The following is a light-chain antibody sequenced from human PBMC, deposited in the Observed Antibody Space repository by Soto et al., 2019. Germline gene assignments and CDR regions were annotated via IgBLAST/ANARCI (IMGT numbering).Light chain of an antibody. Sequence: QSVLTQSSSASASLGSSVKLTCTLSSGHSSYIIAWHQQQPGKAPRYLMKLEGSGSYNKGSGVPDRFSGSSSGADRYPTISILRFECEADYYCETWDSNTRVFGGGTKLTVL. CDR1: SGHSSYI. CDR3: ETWDSNTRV. J-gene: IGLJ3*02. CDR2: LEGSGSY. V-gene: IGLV4-60*02.